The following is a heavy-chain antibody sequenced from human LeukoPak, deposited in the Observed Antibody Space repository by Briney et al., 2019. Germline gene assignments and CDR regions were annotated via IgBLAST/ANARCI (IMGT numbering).Heavy chain of an antibody. J-gene: IGHJ4*02. Sequence: DSVKGRFTISRDNSKNTLYLQMNSLRAEDTAVYYCARRGDGGRSFNYWGQGTLVTVSS. CDR3: ARRGDGGRSFNY. V-gene: IGHV3-53*01. D-gene: IGHD4-23*01.